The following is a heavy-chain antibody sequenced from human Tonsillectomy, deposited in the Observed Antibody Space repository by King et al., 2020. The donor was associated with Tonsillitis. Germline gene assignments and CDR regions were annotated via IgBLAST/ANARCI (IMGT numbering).Heavy chain of an antibody. CDR1: GGSISSSSYY. J-gene: IGHJ5*02. CDR2: IYYSGST. Sequence: QLQLQESGPGLVKPSETLSLTCTVSGGSISSSSYYWGWIRQPPGKGLEWIGSIYYSGSTYYNPSLKSRVTISVDTSKNQFSLKLSSSTAADTAVYYCARHVYDFWSGSSNWFDPWGQGTLVTVSS. D-gene: IGHD3-3*01. CDR3: ARHVYDFWSGSSNWFDP. V-gene: IGHV4-39*01.